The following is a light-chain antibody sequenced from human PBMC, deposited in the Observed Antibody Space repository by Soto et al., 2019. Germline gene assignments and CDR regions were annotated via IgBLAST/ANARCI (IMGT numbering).Light chain of an antibody. CDR3: TSYTTSSTVV. J-gene: IGLJ2*01. Sequence: QSVLTQPASVSGSPGQSITISCTGTSRDVGGYNYVSWYQQHPGKAPKLMIYEVSNRPSGVSNRFSGSKSGNTASLTISGLRAEDEADYYCTSYTTSSTVVFGGGTKVTVL. CDR1: SRDVGGYNY. CDR2: EVS. V-gene: IGLV2-14*01.